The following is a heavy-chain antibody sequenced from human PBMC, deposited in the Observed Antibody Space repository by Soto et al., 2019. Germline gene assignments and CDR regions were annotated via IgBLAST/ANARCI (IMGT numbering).Heavy chain of an antibody. D-gene: IGHD6-6*01. CDR3: ARDSSGYYGMDV. CDR1: GFSLSTRGMG. V-gene: IGHV2-5*02. Sequence: QITLKESGPTLVKPTQTLTLTCTVSGFSLSTRGMGVGWIRQPPGKALEWLALIYWDDDKRYSQSLKSRLTLTKDTSKNQVVLTMTNVDPVDTGTYYCARDSSGYYGMDVWGQGTTVTVSS. CDR2: IYWDDDK. J-gene: IGHJ6*02.